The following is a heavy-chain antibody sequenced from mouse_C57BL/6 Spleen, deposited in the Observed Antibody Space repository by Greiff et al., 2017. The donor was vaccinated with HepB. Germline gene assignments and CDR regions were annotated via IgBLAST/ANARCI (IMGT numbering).Heavy chain of an antibody. CDR2: ISYDGSN. CDR1: GYSITSGYY. CDR3: AVYYSNHVY. J-gene: IGHJ3*01. V-gene: IGHV3-6*01. Sequence: EVKLQESGPGLVKPSQSLSLTCSVTGYSITSGYYWNWIRQFPGNKLEWMGYISYDGSNNYNPSLKNRISITRDTSKNQFFLKLNSVTTEDTATYYCAVYYSNHVYWGQGTLVTVSA. D-gene: IGHD2-5*01.